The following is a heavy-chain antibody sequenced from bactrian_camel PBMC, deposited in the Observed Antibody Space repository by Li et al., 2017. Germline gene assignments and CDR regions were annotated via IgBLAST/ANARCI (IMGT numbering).Heavy chain of an antibody. CDR1: GLVYPFWS. D-gene: IGHD1*01. V-gene: IGHV3S61*01. Sequence: QVQLVESGGGSVQAGGSLTLSCAASGLVYPFWSMAWFRQAPGKEPEGVARIDSRGTTEYVDSVKGRFTVFKGNAGKTLYLQMNSLKEEDTAMYYCAADAPWVNECVVRRTPELGIRGQGTQVTVS. J-gene: IGHJ4*01. CDR2: IDSRGTT.